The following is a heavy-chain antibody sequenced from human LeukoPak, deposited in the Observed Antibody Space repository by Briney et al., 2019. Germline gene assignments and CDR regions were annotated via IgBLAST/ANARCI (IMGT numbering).Heavy chain of an antibody. Sequence: GGSLRLSCAASGFTFDDYGMSWVRQAPGKGLEWVSGVNWNGGDTDYADSVKGRFTISRDNAKNSLYLQMNSLRAEDTAFYYCARVWGYCSGANCYPGGYYFDYWGQGTLVTVSS. J-gene: IGHJ4*02. CDR3: ARVWGYCSGANCYPGGYYFDY. D-gene: IGHD2-15*01. V-gene: IGHV3-20*04. CDR2: VNWNGGDT. CDR1: GFTFDDYG.